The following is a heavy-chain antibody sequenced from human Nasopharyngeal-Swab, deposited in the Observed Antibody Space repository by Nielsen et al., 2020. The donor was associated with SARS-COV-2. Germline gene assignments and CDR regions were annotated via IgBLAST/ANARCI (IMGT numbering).Heavy chain of an antibody. J-gene: IGHJ4*02. CDR3: ARASGSSWDFDY. Sequence: GESLKISCAASGFTFSSYWMSWVRQAPGKGLEWVANIKQDGSEKYYVDSVKGRSTISRDNAKNSLYLQMNSLRAEDTAVYYCARASGSSWDFDYWGQGTLVTVSS. CDR2: IKQDGSEK. V-gene: IGHV3-7*03. CDR1: GFTFSSYW. D-gene: IGHD6-13*01.